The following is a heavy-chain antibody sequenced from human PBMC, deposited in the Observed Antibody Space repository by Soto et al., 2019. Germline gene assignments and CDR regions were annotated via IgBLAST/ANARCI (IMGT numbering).Heavy chain of an antibody. CDR2: ISSSSSTI. Sequence: PGGSLRLSCAASGFTFSSYSMNWVRQAPGKGLEWVSYISSSSSTIYYADSVKGRFTISRDNAKNTLYLEMNSLRAEDTAVYYCARSYYGGWFDPWGQGTLVTVSS. CDR3: ARSYYGGWFDP. D-gene: IGHD3-3*01. V-gene: IGHV3-48*04. CDR1: GFTFSSYS. J-gene: IGHJ5*02.